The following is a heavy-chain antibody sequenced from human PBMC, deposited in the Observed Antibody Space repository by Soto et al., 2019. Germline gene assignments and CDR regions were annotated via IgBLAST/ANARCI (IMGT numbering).Heavy chain of an antibody. D-gene: IGHD5-18*01. CDR3: VTGYHSDY. V-gene: IGHV3-7*03. J-gene: IGHJ4*02. CDR1: GISTSSYW. CDR2: IKKDGTEK. Sequence: LRLSCAGSGISTSSYWMGWVRQAPGRGLEWVASIKKDGTEKYYMDSLKGRFTISRDNALNSVYLQMNSLRAEDTAVYFCVTGYHSDYWGQGTLVTVSS.